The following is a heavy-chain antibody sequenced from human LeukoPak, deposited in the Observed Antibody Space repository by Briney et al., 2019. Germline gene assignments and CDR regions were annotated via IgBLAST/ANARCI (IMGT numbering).Heavy chain of an antibody. J-gene: IGHJ4*02. CDR3: ARNSRDGYNKFDY. V-gene: IGHV4-59*01. D-gene: IGHD5-24*01. CDR1: GGSISSYY. Sequence: SETLSLTCTVSGGSISSYYWSWIRQPPGKGLEWIGNIYYTGSTNYNPPLKSRVTISVDTSKNQFSLKLSSVTATDTAVYYCARNSRDGYNKFDYWGQGTLVTVSS. CDR2: IYYTGST.